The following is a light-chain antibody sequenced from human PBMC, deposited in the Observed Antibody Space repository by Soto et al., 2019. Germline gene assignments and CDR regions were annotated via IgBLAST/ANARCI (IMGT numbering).Light chain of an antibody. CDR3: MQTIQLPIT. CDR2: EVS. V-gene: IGKV2D-29*01. J-gene: IGKJ5*01. Sequence: DIMMTQSPLSLSVTPGQPASISCTSSQSLLQSDGKTYLFWLLQKPGQPPQLLIYEVSKRFSGVPERFSGSGSGTEFTLKISRVEAEDVGVYYCMQTIQLPITFGQGTRLEI. CDR1: QSLLQSDGKTY.